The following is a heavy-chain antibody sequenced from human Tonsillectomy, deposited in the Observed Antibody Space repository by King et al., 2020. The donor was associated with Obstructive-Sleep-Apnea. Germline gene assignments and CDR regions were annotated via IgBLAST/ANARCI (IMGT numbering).Heavy chain of an antibody. CDR3: ARGYSGSFGPYFDD. V-gene: IGHV4-61*08. CDR1: GGSVSSGGYY. J-gene: IGHJ4*02. D-gene: IGHD1-26*01. CDR2: IYYSGST. Sequence: VQLVESGPGLVKPSETLSLTCTGSGGSVSSGGYYWTWIRQPPGQGLEWIGQIYYSGSTNYNPSLKRRVTISADTSKNQFSLKLSSVTAADTAVYYCARGYSGSFGPYFDDWGQGTLVTVSS.